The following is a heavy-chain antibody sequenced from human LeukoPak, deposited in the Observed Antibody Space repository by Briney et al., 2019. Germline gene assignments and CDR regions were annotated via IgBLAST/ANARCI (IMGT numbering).Heavy chain of an antibody. Sequence: PGGSLRLSCAASGFTFGNYAMSWVRQAPGKGLEWVSVIYSGGSTYYADSVKGGFTISRDNSKNTLYLQMNSLRAEDTAVYYCAREYGYRIVWGQGTLVTVSS. D-gene: IGHD5-12*01. J-gene: IGHJ4*02. CDR3: AREYGYRIV. CDR1: GFTFGNYA. V-gene: IGHV3-66*01. CDR2: IYSGGST.